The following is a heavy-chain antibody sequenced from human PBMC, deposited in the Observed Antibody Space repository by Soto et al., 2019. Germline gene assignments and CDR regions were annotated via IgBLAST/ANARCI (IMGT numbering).Heavy chain of an antibody. CDR3: ARGVGYGDATWFDP. CDR1: GGSVSSTNW. V-gene: IGHV4-30-4*01. D-gene: IGHD4-17*01. J-gene: IGHJ5*02. Sequence: SETLSLTCAVSGGSVSSTNWWSWIRQPPGKGLEWIGYIYYSGSTYYNPSLKSRVTISVDTSKNQFSLKLSSVTAADTAVYYCARGVGYGDATWFDPWGQGTLVTV. CDR2: IYYSGST.